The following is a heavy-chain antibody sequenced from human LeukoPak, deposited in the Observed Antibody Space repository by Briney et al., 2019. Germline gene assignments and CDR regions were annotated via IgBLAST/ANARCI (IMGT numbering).Heavy chain of an antibody. V-gene: IGHV1-2*06. CDR2: IIPNSGGT. Sequence: ASVKLCCKASGYTFAGYYMHCMRQAPGQWLELMGRIIPNSGGTNYAQTFQGRVTMTRDTSISTAYMELSRLRSDDTAVYYCARLGGDYDILTGPTDYWGQGTLVTVSS. J-gene: IGHJ4*02. D-gene: IGHD3-9*01. CDR1: GYTFAGYY. CDR3: ARLGGDYDILTGPTDY.